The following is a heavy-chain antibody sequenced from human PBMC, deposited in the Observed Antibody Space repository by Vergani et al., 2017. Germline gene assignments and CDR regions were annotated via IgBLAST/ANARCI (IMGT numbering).Heavy chain of an antibody. CDR3: ARAGHLNYYYYGMDV. V-gene: IGHV1-46*03. CDR2: INPSGGST. CDR1: GYTFTSYY. Sequence: QVQLVQSGAEVKKPGASVKVSCKASGYTFTSYYMHWVRQAPGQGLEWMGIINPSGGSTSYAQKFQGRVTMTRDTSTSTVYMELSSLRSEDTAVYYCARAGHLNYYYYGMDVWGQGTTVTVSS. J-gene: IGHJ6*02.